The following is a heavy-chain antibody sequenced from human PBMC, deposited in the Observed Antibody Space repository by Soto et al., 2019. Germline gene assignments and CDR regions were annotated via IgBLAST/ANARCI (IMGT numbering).Heavy chain of an antibody. CDR3: ATTQKGFNGNYFDS. V-gene: IGHV4-39*01. Sequence: SSETLSLTCAVSGDSISISAYYWGWLRQSPGKGLEWIGSIYYTGFTSYNPSLESRVTVSVDTSKNQFSLNLTSVTAADTAVYYCATTQKGFNGNYFDSWGQGTLVTVSS. CDR1: GDSISISAYY. CDR2: IYYTGFT. J-gene: IGHJ4*02. D-gene: IGHD3-10*01.